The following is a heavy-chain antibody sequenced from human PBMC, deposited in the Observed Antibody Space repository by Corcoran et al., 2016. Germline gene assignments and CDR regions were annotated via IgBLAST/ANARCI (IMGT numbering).Heavy chain of an antibody. V-gene: IGHV4-39*07. CDR2: IYYSGST. CDR3: AVDSTHSGYDYLWLTTEGDYFDY. D-gene: IGHD3-22*01. Sequence: QLQLQESGPGLVKPSETLSLTCTVSGGSISSSSYYWGWIRQPPGKGLEWIGSIYYSGSTYYNPSLKSRVTISVDTSKNQFSLKRSSVTAADKVVYCGAVDSTHSGYDYLWLTTEGDYFDYWGQGTLVTVSS. CDR1: GGSISSSSYY. J-gene: IGHJ4*02.